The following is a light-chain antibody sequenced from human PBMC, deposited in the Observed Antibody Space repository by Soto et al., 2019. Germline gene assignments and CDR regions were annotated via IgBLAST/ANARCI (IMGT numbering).Light chain of an antibody. V-gene: IGLV1-47*01. CDR1: SSNIGSNY. CDR3: AAWDGSLSGWV. CDR2: RNN. Sequence: QSVLTQPPSASGTPGQRVTISRSGSSSNIGSNYVYWYQQLPGTAPKLLIYRNNQLPSGVPDRFSGSKSGTSASLASSGRRSEDEADYYCAAWDGSLSGWVFGGGTKLTVL. J-gene: IGLJ3*02.